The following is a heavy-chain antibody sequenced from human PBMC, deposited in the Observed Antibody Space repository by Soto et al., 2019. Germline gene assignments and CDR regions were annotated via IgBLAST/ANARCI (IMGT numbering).Heavy chain of an antibody. CDR2: INPATGAA. V-gene: IGHV1-2*02. Sequence: QLHLVQSGAVVKKPGASVTVSCSASGYPVTAYYMHWVRQAPGRGLEWMGGINPATGAAKYTQTFQARVTMTRDTSTITVFMDLSGLASEDTAVFYCARGGGVGVAGSAAFDMWGQGTLVTVSS. D-gene: IGHD3-3*01. J-gene: IGHJ3*02. CDR1: GYPVTAYY. CDR3: ARGGGVGVAGSAAFDM.